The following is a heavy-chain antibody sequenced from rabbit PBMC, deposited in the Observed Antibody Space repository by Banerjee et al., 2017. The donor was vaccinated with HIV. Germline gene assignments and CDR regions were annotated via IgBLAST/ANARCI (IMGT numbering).Heavy chain of an antibody. Sequence: EESGGDLVKPEGSLTLTCTASGFSFSSSYWICWVRQAPGKGLEWIACIYGGSSGSTWYASWATGRFTISKTSSTTVTLQMTSLTAADTATYLCARDLAGVIGWNFNLWGQGTLVTVS. D-gene: IGHD4-1*01. J-gene: IGHJ4*01. CDR3: ARDLAGVIGWNFNL. CDR1: GFSFSSSYW. CDR2: IYGGSSGST. V-gene: IGHV1S45*01.